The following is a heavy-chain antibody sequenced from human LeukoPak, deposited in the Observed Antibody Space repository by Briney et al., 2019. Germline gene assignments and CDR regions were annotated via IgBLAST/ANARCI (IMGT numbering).Heavy chain of an antibody. CDR2: IYYSGST. CDR3: ARGVYSSADFYY. CDR1: GGSISSYY. Sequence: PSETLSLTCTVSGGSISSYYWSWIRQPPGKGLEWIGYIYYSGSTNYNPSLKSRVTISVDTSKNQFSLKLSSVTAADTAVYYCARGVYSSADFYYWGQGTLVTVSS. D-gene: IGHD6-25*01. V-gene: IGHV4-59*01. J-gene: IGHJ4*02.